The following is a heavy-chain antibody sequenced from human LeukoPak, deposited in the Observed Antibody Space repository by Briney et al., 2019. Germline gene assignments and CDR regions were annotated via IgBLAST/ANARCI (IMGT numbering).Heavy chain of an antibody. CDR1: GFRFSSFS. Sequence: GGSLRLSCAASGFRFSSFSMNWVRQAPGKGLEWISYLTSTSSSTYYADSVQGRFTISRDNAKNSLYLQLNSLRAEDTAVYYCARAIASYGDSAYWGQGTLVTVSS. CDR2: LTSTSSST. D-gene: IGHD4-17*01. J-gene: IGHJ4*02. CDR3: ARAIASYGDSAY. V-gene: IGHV3-48*04.